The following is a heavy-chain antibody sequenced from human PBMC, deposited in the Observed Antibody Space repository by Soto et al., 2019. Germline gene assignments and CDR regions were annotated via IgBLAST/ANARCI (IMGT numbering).Heavy chain of an antibody. CDR2: INPSGGST. J-gene: IGHJ6*02. V-gene: IGHV1-46*01. D-gene: IGHD3-22*01. CDR1: GYTFTSYY. Sequence: EASVKVSCKASGYTFTSYYMHWVRQAPGQGLEWMGIINPSGGSTSYAQKFQGRVTMTRDTSTSTVYMELSSLRSEDTAVYYCASSPLPTYYYDSSGYSANYYYYYGMDVWGQGTTVTVSS. CDR3: ASSPLPTYYYDSSGYSANYYYYYGMDV.